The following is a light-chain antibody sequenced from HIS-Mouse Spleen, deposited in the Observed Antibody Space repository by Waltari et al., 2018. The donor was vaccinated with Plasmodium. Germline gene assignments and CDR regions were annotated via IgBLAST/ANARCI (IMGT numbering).Light chain of an antibody. CDR2: KDS. Sequence: SYELTQPSSVSVSPGQTARITCSGDVLAKKYARWFQQKPGQAPVRGIYKDSERPSGIPERFSGSSSGTTVTLTVSGAQVEDEADYYCYSAADNNLVCGGGTKLTVL. J-gene: IGLJ3*02. V-gene: IGLV3-27*01. CDR1: VLAKKY. CDR3: YSAADNNLV.